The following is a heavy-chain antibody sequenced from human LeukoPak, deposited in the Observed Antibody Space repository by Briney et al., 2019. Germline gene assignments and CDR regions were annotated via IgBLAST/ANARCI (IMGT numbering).Heavy chain of an antibody. CDR1: GGSISSYY. CDR3: ARRMGAVAGEFDY. V-gene: IGHV4-59*08. CDR2: VYYSGST. D-gene: IGHD6-19*01. J-gene: IGHJ4*02. Sequence: SETLSLTCTVSGGSISSYYWSWIRQPPGKGLEWIGYVYYSGSTNYNPSLKSRVTISVDTSKNQFSLKLSSVTAADTAVYYCARRMGAVAGEFDYWGQGTLVTVSS.